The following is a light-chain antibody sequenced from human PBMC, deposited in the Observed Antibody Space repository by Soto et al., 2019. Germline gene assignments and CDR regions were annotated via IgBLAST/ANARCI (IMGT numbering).Light chain of an antibody. CDR3: TSYAGSDNFRV. CDR1: SSDVGGYNY. V-gene: IGLV2-8*01. J-gene: IGLJ1*01. CDR2: EVS. Sequence: QSVLTQPPSASGSPGQSVTISCIGTSSDVGGYNYVSWYQQYPGKAPKLMIYEVSKRPSGVPDRFSGFKSGNTASLTVSGLRPEDEADYYCTSYAGSDNFRVFGPGTKVTVL.